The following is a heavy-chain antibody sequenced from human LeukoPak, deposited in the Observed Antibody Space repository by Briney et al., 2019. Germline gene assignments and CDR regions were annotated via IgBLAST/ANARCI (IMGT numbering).Heavy chain of an antibody. Sequence: SETLSLTCTVSGGSISSGGYYWSWIRQHPGKGLEWIGYIYYSGSTYYNPSLKSRVTISVDTSKNQFSLELSSVTAADTAVYYCARGLDCGGDCYAYFDYWGQGTLVTVSS. CDR3: ARGLDCGGDCYAYFDY. D-gene: IGHD2-21*02. CDR2: IYYSGST. CDR1: GGSISSGGYY. J-gene: IGHJ4*02. V-gene: IGHV4-31*03.